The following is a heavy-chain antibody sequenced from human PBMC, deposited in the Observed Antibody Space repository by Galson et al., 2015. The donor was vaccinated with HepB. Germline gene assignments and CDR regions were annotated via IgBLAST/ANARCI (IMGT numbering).Heavy chain of an antibody. J-gene: IGHJ4*02. CDR1: GFTFDYYA. V-gene: IGHV3-23*01. D-gene: IGHD6-13*01. Sequence: SLRLSCAPSGFTFDYYAMTWVRQAPGKGLEWVSSISGSGGSTYYRGSFKGRFTISRDNSKNTVYLQMKSLRADDTAVYYCAKCSGSNWFVPHHFDSWGQGTLVTVSS. CDR2: ISGSGGST. CDR3: AKCSGSNWFVPHHFDS.